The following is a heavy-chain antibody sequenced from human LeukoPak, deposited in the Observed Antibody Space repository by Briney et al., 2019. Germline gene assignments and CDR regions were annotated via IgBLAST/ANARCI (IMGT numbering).Heavy chain of an antibody. V-gene: IGHV4-31*03. Sequence: SETLSLTCTVSGGSISSGGYYWSWIRQHPGKGLEWIGYIYYSGSTYYNPSLKSRVTISVDTSKNQFSLKLSSVTAADTAVYYCARYPDPAAIAFDIWGQGTMVTVSS. CDR3: ARYPDPAAIAFDI. J-gene: IGHJ3*02. CDR2: IYYSGST. D-gene: IGHD2-2*01. CDR1: GGSISSGGYY.